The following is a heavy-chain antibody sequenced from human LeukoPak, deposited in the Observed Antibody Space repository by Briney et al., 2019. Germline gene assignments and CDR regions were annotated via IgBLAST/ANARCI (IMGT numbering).Heavy chain of an antibody. CDR1: GYTFTSYY. CDR2: INPSGGYT. V-gene: IGHV1-46*01. J-gene: IGHJ4*02. CDR3: ARDSGERGSGSYLIAY. Sequence: ASVKVSCKASGYTFTSYYIHWVRQAPGHGLEWMGIINPSGGYTSYAQNFQGRVIMTRDMSTSTVYMELSSLRFEDTAVYYCARDSGERGSGSYLIAYWGQGTLVTVSS. D-gene: IGHD3-10*01.